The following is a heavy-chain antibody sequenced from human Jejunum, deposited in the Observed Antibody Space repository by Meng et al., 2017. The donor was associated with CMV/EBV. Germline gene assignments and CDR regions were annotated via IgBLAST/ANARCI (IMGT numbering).Heavy chain of an antibody. J-gene: IGHJ4*02. V-gene: IGHV3-48*01. CDR2: IDSFSSTM. CDR3: ARDSIASALDY. D-gene: IGHD6-13*01. CDR1: GFRFGVYS. Sequence: AGSGFRFGVYSMNWVRQAPGRGLEWIAYIDSFSSTMYYIDSIKGRFTISRDNAKNSLYLQMNSLSAEDTAVYYCARDSIASALDYWGQGVRVTVSS.